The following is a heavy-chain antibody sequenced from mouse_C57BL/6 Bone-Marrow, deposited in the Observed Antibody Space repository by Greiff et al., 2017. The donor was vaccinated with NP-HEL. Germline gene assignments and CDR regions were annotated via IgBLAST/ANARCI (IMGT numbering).Heavy chain of an antibody. CDR3: ARWDY. Sequence: VQLQQSGPELVKPGASVKISCKASGYTFTDYYMNWVKQSHGKSLEWIGDINPNNGGTSYNQKFKGKATLTVDKSSSSAYMELRRLTSEYSAVYYCARWDYWGQGTTLTVSA. CDR1: GYTFTDYY. V-gene: IGHV1-26*01. CDR2: INPNNGGT. J-gene: IGHJ2*01.